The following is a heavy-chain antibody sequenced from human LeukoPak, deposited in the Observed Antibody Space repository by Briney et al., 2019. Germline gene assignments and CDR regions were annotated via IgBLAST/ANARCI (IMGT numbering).Heavy chain of an antibody. J-gene: IGHJ6*02. CDR1: GYTFTSYG. CDR2: ISAYNGNT. Sequence: GASVKVSCKASGYTFTSYGISWVRQAPGQGLEWMGWISAYNGNTNYAQKLQGRVTMTTDTSTSTAYMELRSLRSDDTAVYYCARVVGDYLLYYYYYYGMDVWGQGTTVTVSS. V-gene: IGHV1-18*01. D-gene: IGHD4-17*01. CDR3: ARVVGDYLLYYYYYYGMDV.